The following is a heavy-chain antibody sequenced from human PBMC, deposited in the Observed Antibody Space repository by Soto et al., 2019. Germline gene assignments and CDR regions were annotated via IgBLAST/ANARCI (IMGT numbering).Heavy chain of an antibody. CDR1: GFIFSNNG. Sequence: GSLRLSCEGSGFIFSNNGMHWVRQAPGKGLEWVAFMSYDGSAKFLADSVKGRFTISRDNSKSTLFLHMSSRRAEDTAMYYGAMVRGADSPLDHWGQGTLVTVSS. CDR3: AMVRGADSPLDH. D-gene: IGHD3-10*01. V-gene: IGHV3-30*02. J-gene: IGHJ4*02. CDR2: MSYDGSAK.